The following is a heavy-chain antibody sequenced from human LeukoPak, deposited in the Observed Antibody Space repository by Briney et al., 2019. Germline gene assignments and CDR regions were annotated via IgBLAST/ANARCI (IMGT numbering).Heavy chain of an antibody. Sequence: ASVKVSCKASGYTFTGYYMHWVRQAPGQGLEWMGWINPNSGGTNYAQKFQGWVTMTRDTSISTAYMELSRLRSDDTAVYYCARDLGWPLWPGFDYWGQGTLVTVSS. CDR1: GYTFTGYY. CDR2: INPNSGGT. D-gene: IGHD3-10*01. J-gene: IGHJ4*02. CDR3: ARDLGWPLWPGFDY. V-gene: IGHV1-2*04.